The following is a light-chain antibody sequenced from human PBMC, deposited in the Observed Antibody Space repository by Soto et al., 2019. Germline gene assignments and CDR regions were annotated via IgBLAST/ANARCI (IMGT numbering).Light chain of an antibody. V-gene: IGKV1-5*01. J-gene: IGKJ5*01. CDR1: QTISSW. Sequence: IQMTQSPSTLSGSVGDRVTITCRASQTISSWLAWYQQKPGKAPKLLIYAASTLQGGVPSRFSGSGSGTDFTLTINSLQPEDLATYYCQQLNSYPITFGQGTRLEVK. CDR2: AAS. CDR3: QQLNSYPIT.